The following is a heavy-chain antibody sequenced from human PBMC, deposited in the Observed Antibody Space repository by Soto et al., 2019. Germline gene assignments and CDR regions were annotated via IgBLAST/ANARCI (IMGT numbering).Heavy chain of an antibody. D-gene: IGHD6-13*01. CDR2: IYYSGST. J-gene: IGHJ5*02. CDR3: PTQNAAALLFDP. V-gene: IGHV4-31*03. CDR1: GGSISSGGYY. Sequence: SETLSLTCTVSGGSISSGGYYWSWIRQHPGKGLEWIGYIYYSGSTYYNPSLKSRVTISVDTTKNQFSLKLSSVTAADTAVYYCPTQNAAALLFDPRGREPGAPS.